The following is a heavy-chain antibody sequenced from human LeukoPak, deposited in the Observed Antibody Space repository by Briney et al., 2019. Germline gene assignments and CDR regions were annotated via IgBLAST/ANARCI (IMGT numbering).Heavy chain of an antibody. J-gene: IGHJ4*02. V-gene: IGHV1-18*01. CDR1: GYTFTSYD. CDR3: ARENFDY. CDR2: MNPNSGNT. Sequence: ASVKVSCKASGYTFTSYDINWVRQATGQGLEWMGWMNPNSGNTNYAQKLQGRVTMTTDTSTSTAYMELRSLRSDDTAVYYCARENFDYWGQGTLVTVSS.